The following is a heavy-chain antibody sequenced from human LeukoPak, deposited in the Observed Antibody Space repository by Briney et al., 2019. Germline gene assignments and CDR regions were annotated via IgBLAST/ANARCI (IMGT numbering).Heavy chain of an antibody. Sequence: PSETLSLTCTVSGGSISSYYWSWIRQPPGKGLEWIGYIYYSGSTNYNPSLKSRVTISVDTSKNQFSLKLSSVTAADTAVYYCARGSNKPYYYYYMDVWGKGTTVTVSS. CDR3: ARGSNKPYYYYYMDV. J-gene: IGHJ6*03. D-gene: IGHD2/OR15-2a*01. CDR1: GGSISSYY. V-gene: IGHV4-59*01. CDR2: IYYSGST.